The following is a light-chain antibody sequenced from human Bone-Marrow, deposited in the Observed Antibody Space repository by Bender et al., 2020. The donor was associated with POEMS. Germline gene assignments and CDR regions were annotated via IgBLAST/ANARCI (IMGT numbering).Light chain of an antibody. CDR1: NIGSKG. CDR2: DDS. J-gene: IGLJ1*01. Sequence: SDVLTQPPSVSVAPGQTASITCGGKNIGSKGVHWYQQKPGQAPVLVICDDSDRPSGIPERFSGSNSGNTATLTISRVEVGDEADYYCQVWDTSSDHPGVFGTGTRVAVL. V-gene: IGLV3-21*02. CDR3: QVWDTSSDHPGV.